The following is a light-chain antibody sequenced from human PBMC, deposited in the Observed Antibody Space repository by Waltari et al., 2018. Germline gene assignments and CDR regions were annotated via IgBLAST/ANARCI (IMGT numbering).Light chain of an antibody. J-gene: IGLJ2*01. V-gene: IGLV2-11*01. CDR2: DVT. Sequence: QSALTQPRSVSGSPGQSVTISCTGTSSDVGGYNYVSWYQQHPGKAPKLIIYDVTKRPSGVPGRFSCSKYGNTASLTISGLQAEDEADYDCCSYGGSYSFVVFGGGTKLTVL. CDR3: CSYGGSYSFVV. CDR1: SSDVGGYNY.